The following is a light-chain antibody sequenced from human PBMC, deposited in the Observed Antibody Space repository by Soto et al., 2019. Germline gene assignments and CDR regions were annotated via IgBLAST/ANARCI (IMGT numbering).Light chain of an antibody. CDR2: EVS. CDR3: SSYTSSSTYV. Sequence: QSALTQPASVSGSPGQSITISCTGTSSDVGDHNSVSWYQQHPGKAPKLMIYEVSNRPSGVSNRFSGSKSGNTASLTISGLQAEDEADYYCSSYTSSSTYVFGTGTKLTVL. J-gene: IGLJ1*01. CDR1: SSDVGDHNS. V-gene: IGLV2-14*01.